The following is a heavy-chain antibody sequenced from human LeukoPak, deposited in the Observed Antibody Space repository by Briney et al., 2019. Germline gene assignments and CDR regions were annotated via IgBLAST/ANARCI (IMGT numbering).Heavy chain of an antibody. Sequence: GGSLRLSCAVSGFTFSGFWMSWSRQAPGKGLEWVASINSDGSEGYYADVVKGRFTISRDNAKNSLYLQINSLRAEDTAVYYCARSSYSSSSSVWGQGTMVTISS. D-gene: IGHD6-6*01. CDR3: ARSSYSSSSSV. CDR2: INSDGSEG. CDR1: GFTFSGFW. J-gene: IGHJ3*01. V-gene: IGHV3-7*03.